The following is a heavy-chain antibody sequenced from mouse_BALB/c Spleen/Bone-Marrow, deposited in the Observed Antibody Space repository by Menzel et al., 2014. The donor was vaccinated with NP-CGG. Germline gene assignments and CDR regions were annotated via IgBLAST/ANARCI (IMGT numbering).Heavy chain of an antibody. V-gene: IGHV14-3*02. CDR1: GFNIKDTY. J-gene: IGHJ3*01. D-gene: IGHD1-1*01. Sequence: EVQLQQSGAELVKPGASVKLSCTASGFNIKDTYMHWVKQRPEQGLEWIGRIEPANGNTKYDPKFQGKATITADTSSNTPYLQLSSLTSEDTAVYYCAVYYYGISSFFYWGQGTLVTVSA. CDR2: IEPANGNT. CDR3: AVYYYGISSFFY.